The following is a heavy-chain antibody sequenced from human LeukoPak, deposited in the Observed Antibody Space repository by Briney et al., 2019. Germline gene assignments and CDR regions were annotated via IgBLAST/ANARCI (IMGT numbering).Heavy chain of an antibody. Sequence: SGGSLRLSCAASGFTFSSYWMHWVRQAPGKGLEWVSSISSSSSYIYYADSVKGRFTISRDNAKSSLYLQMNSLRAEDTAVYYCARDEPSPLYSYGQPDYWGQGTLVTVSS. CDR3: ARDEPSPLYSYGQPDY. D-gene: IGHD5-18*01. CDR2: ISSSSSYI. CDR1: GFTFSSYW. V-gene: IGHV3-21*01. J-gene: IGHJ4*02.